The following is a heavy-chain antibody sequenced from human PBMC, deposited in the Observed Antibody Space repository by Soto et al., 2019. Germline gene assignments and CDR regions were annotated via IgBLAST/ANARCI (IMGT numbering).Heavy chain of an antibody. J-gene: IGHJ4*02. V-gene: IGHV1-69*13. Sequence: ASVKVSCKASGGTFSSYAISWVRQAPGQGLEWMGGIIPIFGTANYAQKFQGRVTITADESTSTAYMELSSLRSEDTAVYYCAREVRGTYSGSYSYFDYWGQGTLVTVSS. CDR3: AREVRGTYSGSYSYFDY. CDR2: IIPIFGTA. CDR1: GGTFSSYA. D-gene: IGHD1-26*01.